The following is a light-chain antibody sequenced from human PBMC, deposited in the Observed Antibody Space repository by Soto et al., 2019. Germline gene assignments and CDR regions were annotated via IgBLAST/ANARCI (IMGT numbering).Light chain of an antibody. CDR2: EVS. CDR1: SSDVGGYNY. Sequence: QSALTHPPSASGSPGQSVTISCTGTSSDVGGYNYVSWYQQHPGKAPKLMIYEVSKRPSGVPDRFSGSKSGNTAALTVSGRQAEDEAAYYCSSYAGSTNVVFGGGTQLTVL. J-gene: IGLJ2*01. V-gene: IGLV2-8*01. CDR3: SSYAGSTNVV.